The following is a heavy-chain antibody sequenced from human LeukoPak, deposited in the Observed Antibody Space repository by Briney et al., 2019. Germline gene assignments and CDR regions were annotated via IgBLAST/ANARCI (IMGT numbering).Heavy chain of an antibody. Sequence: PSQTLSLTCTVSGASISSGSYYWSWIRQPAGKGLEWIASVYSSGSTYYNPSLRSEITISVSMSKSQFSLKLTSVTAADTAMYYCARDMPYPGAGFDSWGRGVLVTVSS. CDR3: ARDMPYPGAGFDS. V-gene: IGHV4-61*02. CDR2: VYSSGST. D-gene: IGHD6-19*01. J-gene: IGHJ4*02. CDR1: GASISSGSYY.